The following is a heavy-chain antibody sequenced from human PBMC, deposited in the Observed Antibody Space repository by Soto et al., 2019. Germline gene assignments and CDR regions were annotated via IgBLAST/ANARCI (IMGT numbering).Heavy chain of an antibody. CDR2: ISTSSSYI. D-gene: IGHD3-10*01. J-gene: IGHJ6*02. CDR3: ARDYYGSGNYLNGMDV. CDR1: GFTFSTYS. Sequence: PGGSLRLSCAASGFTFSTYSMNWVRQAPGKGLECVSSISTSSSYIYYADSVKGRFTISRDNAKNSVYLQMNSLKVEDTAVYYCARDYYGSGNYLNGMDVWGQGTTVTVSS. V-gene: IGHV3-21*01.